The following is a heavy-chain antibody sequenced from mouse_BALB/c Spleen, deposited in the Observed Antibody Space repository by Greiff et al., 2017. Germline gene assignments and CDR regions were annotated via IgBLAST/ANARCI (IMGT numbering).Heavy chain of an antibody. CDR2: IRNKANGYTK. CDR3: TREKKAMDY. J-gene: IGHJ4*01. V-gene: IGHV7-3*02. Sequence: EVKVVESGGGLVQPGGSLRLSCATSGFTFTDYYMSWVRQTPGKALEWFGFIRNKANGYTKEYSASVKGRFTTSRDNSQSILYLQMNTLRAEDSATYYCTREKKAMDYWGQGTSVTVSS. CDR1: GFTFTDYY.